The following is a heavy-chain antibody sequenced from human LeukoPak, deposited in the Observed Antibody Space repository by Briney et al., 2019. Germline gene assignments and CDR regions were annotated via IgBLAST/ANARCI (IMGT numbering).Heavy chain of an antibody. Sequence: ASVKVSCKASGYTFTSYYMHWVRQAPGQGLEWMGIINPSGGSTSYAQKFQGGVTMTRDTSTSTVYMELSSLRSEDTAVYYCATDVDTAMVLDYWGQGTLVTVSS. V-gene: IGHV1-46*01. CDR2: INPSGGST. CDR3: ATDVDTAMVLDY. CDR1: GYTFTSYY. D-gene: IGHD5-18*01. J-gene: IGHJ4*02.